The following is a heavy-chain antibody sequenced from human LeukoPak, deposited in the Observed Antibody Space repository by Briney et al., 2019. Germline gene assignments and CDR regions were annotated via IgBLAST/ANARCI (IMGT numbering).Heavy chain of an antibody. Sequence: GGSLRLSCAASGFTFSSYGMHWVRQAPGKGLEWVAFIRYDGSNKYYADSVKGRFTISRDNSKNTLYLQMNSLRAEDTAVYYCAKGNSSGWYQSREPLYYWGQGTLVTVSS. V-gene: IGHV3-30*02. CDR2: IRYDGSNK. CDR3: AKGNSSGWYQSREPLYY. CDR1: GFTFSSYG. J-gene: IGHJ4*02. D-gene: IGHD6-19*01.